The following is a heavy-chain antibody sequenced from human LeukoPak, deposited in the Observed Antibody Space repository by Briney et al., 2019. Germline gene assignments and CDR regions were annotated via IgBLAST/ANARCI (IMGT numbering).Heavy chain of an antibody. CDR2: ISSSGSTI. CDR3: VRVRGLNYYDSSGYSAYFDY. CDR1: GFTFSSYS. J-gene: IGHJ4*02. V-gene: IGHV3-48*04. D-gene: IGHD3-22*01. Sequence: GGSLRLSCAASGFTFSSYSMNWVRQAPGKGLEWVSYISSSGSTIYYADSVKGRFTISRDNAKNSLYLQMNSLRAEDTAVYYCVRVRGLNYYDSSGYSAYFDYWGQGTLVTVSS.